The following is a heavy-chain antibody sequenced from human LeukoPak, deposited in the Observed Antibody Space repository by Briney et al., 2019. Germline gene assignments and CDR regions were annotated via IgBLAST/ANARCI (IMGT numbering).Heavy chain of an antibody. D-gene: IGHD5-12*01. CDR2: INHSGST. CDR1: GGSFSGYY. Sequence: NRSETLSLTCAVYGGSFSGYYWSWIRQPPGKGLEWIGEINHSGSTNYNPSLKSRVTISVDTSKNQFSLKLSSMTAADTAVYYCARLATGDYWGQGTLVTVSS. CDR3: ARLATGDY. J-gene: IGHJ4*02. V-gene: IGHV4-34*01.